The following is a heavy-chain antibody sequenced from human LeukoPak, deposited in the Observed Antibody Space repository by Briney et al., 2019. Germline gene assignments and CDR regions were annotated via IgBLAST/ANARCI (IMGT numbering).Heavy chain of an antibody. Sequence: SETLSLTCTVSGGSISSSSYYWAWLRQPPGKGLEWIGNIYFSGNTYYNPSLQSRVTMSVDTSKNQFSLKLNSVTAADTAVYYCAGRGTTGFAFDIWGQGTMVTVSS. J-gene: IGHJ3*02. CDR2: IYFSGNT. CDR3: AGRGTTGFAFDI. D-gene: IGHD1-1*01. V-gene: IGHV4-39*07. CDR1: GGSISSSSYY.